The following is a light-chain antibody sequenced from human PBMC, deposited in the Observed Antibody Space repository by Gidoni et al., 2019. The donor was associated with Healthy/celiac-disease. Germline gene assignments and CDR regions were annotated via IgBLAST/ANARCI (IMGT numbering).Light chain of an antibody. V-gene: IGKV1-9*01. Sequence: DIQLTQSPSFLSASVGDRVTITCRASQGISSYLAWYQQKPGKAPKLLIYAASTLQSGVPSRFSGIGSGTEFTLTISSLQPEDFATYYCQQLNSYPRGTFGPGTKVDIK. CDR2: AAS. CDR1: QGISSY. CDR3: QQLNSYPRGT. J-gene: IGKJ3*01.